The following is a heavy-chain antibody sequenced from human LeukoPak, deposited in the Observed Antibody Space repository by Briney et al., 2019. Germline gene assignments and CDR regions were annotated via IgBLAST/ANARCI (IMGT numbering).Heavy chain of an antibody. J-gene: IGHJ4*02. CDR3: AKDGKRGKMPTADY. Sequence: PGGSLRLSCAASGFTFDDYAMHWVRQAPGKGLEWVSGISWNSGSIGYADSVKGRFTISRDNAKNSLYLQMNSLRAEDSALYYCAKDGKRGKMPTADYWGQGTLVTVSS. D-gene: IGHD5-24*01. CDR1: GFTFDDYA. V-gene: IGHV3-9*01. CDR2: ISWNSGSI.